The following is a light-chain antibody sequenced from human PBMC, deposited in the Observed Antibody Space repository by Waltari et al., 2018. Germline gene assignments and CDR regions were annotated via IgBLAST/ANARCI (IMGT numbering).Light chain of an antibody. V-gene: IGKV3-20*01. CDR1: QSFSSY. CDR2: AAS. CDR3: QQYGSTPVT. Sequence: EDVLTQSPGTLSLSPGVSVTVSWRSSQSFSSYIAWYQQKPGQDPRIVMHAASSRAIGIPDRFSGSGSGTEFTLTISSLEPEDFAVYYCQQYGSTPVTFGQGTKLEIK. J-gene: IGKJ2*01.